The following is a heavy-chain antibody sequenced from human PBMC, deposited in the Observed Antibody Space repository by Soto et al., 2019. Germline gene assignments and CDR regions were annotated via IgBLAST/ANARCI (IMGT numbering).Heavy chain of an antibody. CDR1: GFSFSTYG. D-gene: IGHD6-13*01. V-gene: IGHV3-33*08. J-gene: IGHJ4*02. CDR3: ARVHSRSYHYFDY. CDR2: VSFEGNKK. Sequence: PGGSLRLSCAASGFSFSTYGMHWVRLAPGKGLEWVAVVSFEGNKKYYAESVKGRFTISRDNSKNTLDLQMDSLRAEDTAVYYCARVHSRSYHYFDYWGQGTLVTVSS.